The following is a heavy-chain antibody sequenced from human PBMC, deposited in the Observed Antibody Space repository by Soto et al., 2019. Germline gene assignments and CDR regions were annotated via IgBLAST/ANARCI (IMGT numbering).Heavy chain of an antibody. CDR3: ARRYSSAFDI. V-gene: IGHV4-59*08. D-gene: IGHD6-13*01. Sequence: QVQLQESGPGLVKPSETLSLTCTVSGGSISSYYWSWIRQPPGKGLEWIGYIYYSGSTNYNPALKSRVTISVDTSKNQCSLTLSSVTAADTAVYYCARRYSSAFDIWGQGTIVTVSS. J-gene: IGHJ3*02. CDR1: GGSISSYY. CDR2: IYYSGST.